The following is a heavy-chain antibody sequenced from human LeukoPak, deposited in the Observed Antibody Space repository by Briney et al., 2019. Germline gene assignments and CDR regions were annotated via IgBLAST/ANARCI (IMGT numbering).Heavy chain of an antibody. CDR1: GFTFGRYW. Sequence: GGSLRLSCAASGFTFGRYWMSWVRQGPGKRLEWVASIEEDGSQKNYADTVKGRFTISRDNAQKSLVLQMNSLRVDDTAIYYCAREAYWGPGTLVSVSS. V-gene: IGHV3-7*01. CDR2: IEEDGSQK. J-gene: IGHJ4*02. CDR3: AREAY.